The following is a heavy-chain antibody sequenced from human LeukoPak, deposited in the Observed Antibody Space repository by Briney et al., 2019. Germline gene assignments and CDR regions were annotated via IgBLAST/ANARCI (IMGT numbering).Heavy chain of an antibody. J-gene: IGHJ3*02. Sequence: GASVKVSCKASSYTFTSYGISWVRQAPGQGLEWMGWISAYNGNTNYAQKLQGRVTMTTDTSTSTAYMELRSLRSDDTAVYYCARVYSSSWYFAFDIWGQGTMVTVSS. CDR1: SYTFTSYG. CDR2: ISAYNGNT. D-gene: IGHD6-13*01. V-gene: IGHV1-18*04. CDR3: ARVYSSSWYFAFDI.